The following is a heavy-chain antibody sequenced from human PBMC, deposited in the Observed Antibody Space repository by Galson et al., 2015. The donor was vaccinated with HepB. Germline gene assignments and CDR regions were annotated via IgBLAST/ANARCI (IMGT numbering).Heavy chain of an antibody. CDR3: ARGPRSSGAPGGLFSRYYYNDMDV. CDR2: INHSGST. CDR1: GGSLSGHY. V-gene: IGHV4-34*01. D-gene: IGHD2-2*01. Sequence: ETLSLTCAVYGGSLSGHYWSWIRQPPGKGLEWIGEINHSGSTNYNPSLKSPVIISVDRSKNQFSLKVTSVTAADTAVYYCARGPRSSGAPGGLFSRYYYNDMDVWGKGTTVTVSS. J-gene: IGHJ6*03.